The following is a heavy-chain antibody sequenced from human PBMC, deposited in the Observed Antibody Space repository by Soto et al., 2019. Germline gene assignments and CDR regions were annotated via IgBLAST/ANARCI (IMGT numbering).Heavy chain of an antibody. CDR2: ISSGGSTI. V-gene: IGHV3-48*03. J-gene: IGHJ6*02. CDR3: ARSPRNFYYNGMDV. Sequence: GGSLRLSCATSGFTFRHYEMNWVLQAPGKGLEWVSYISSGGSTINYAGSVKGRFTVSRDNAKNSLYLQMNSLRVEDTAVYYCARSPRNFYYNGMDVWGHGTTVTVSS. CDR1: GFTFRHYE.